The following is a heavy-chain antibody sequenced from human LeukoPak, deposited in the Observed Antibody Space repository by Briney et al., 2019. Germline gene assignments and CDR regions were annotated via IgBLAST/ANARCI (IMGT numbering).Heavy chain of an antibody. J-gene: IGHJ4*02. D-gene: IGHD3-3*01. CDR3: TRGFWGWEVDY. CDR2: VNTDGSTT. CDR1: GFTFSNYA. Sequence: GGSLRLSCAASGFTFSNYAMSWVRQAPGKGLVWVSRVNTDGSTTEYADSVKGRFTISRDNAKNTLYLQMNSLRAEDTAVYYCTRGFWGWEVDYWGQGTLLTVSS. V-gene: IGHV3-74*03.